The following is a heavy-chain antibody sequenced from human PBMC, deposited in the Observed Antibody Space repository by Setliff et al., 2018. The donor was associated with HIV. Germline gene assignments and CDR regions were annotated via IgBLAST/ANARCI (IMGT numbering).Heavy chain of an antibody. J-gene: IGHJ5*02. CDR2: INHSGST. CDR1: GGSFSGYY. V-gene: IGHV4-34*01. D-gene: IGHD5-18*01. CDR3: ARHVYSYGPNWFDP. Sequence: PSETLSLTCAVYGGSFSGYYWSWIRQPPGKGLEWIGEINHSGSTNYNPSLKSRVTISVDTSKNQFSLKLSSVTAADTAVYYCARHVYSYGPNWFDPWGQGTLVTVS.